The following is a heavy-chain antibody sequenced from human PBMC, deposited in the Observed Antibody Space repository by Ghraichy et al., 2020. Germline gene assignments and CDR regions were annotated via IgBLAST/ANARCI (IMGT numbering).Heavy chain of an antibody. CDR2: ISSSSSTI. J-gene: IGHJ6*02. Sequence: GESLNISCAASGLTFSSYSMNWVRQAPGKGLEWVSYISSSSSTIYYADSVKGRCTISRDNAKNSLYLQMNSLRDEDTAVYYCLGSLGVGWAGMDVWGQGTTATGAS. V-gene: IGHV3-48*02. D-gene: IGHD3-10*01. CDR3: LGSLGVGWAGMDV. CDR1: GLTFSSYS.